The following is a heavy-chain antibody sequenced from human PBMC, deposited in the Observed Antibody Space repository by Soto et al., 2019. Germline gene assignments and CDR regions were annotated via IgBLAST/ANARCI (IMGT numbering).Heavy chain of an antibody. V-gene: IGHV3-30*03. J-gene: IGHJ4*02. CDR3: ARGSMIVGTRYFDY. CDR1: GFTFSSYG. Sequence: GGSLRLSCAASGFTFSSYGMHWVRQAPGKGLEWVAVISYDGSNKYYADSVKGRFTISRDNSKNTLYLQMNSLRAEDTAVYYRARGSMIVGTRYFDYWGQGTLVTVSS. D-gene: IGHD3-22*01. CDR2: ISYDGSNK.